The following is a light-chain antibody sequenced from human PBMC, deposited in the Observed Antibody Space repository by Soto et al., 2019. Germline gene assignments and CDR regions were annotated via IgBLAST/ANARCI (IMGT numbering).Light chain of an antibody. CDR3: LLYYGGAQV. V-gene: IGLV7-43*01. CDR1: TGAVTSGYY. J-gene: IGLJ2*01. Sequence: QAVVTQEPSLTVSPGGTGTLTFASSTGAVTSGYYPNWFQQKPGQAPRALIYNTSNKHSWTPARFSGSLLGGKAALTLSGVQPEDEAEYYCLLYYGGAQVFGGGTKVTVL. CDR2: NTS.